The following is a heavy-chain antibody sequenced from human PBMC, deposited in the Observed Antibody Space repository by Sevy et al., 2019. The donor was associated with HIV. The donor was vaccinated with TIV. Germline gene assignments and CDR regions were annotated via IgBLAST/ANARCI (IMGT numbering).Heavy chain of an antibody. CDR1: GGTFSSYA. CDR3: ARVEMATIIGWFDP. V-gene: IGHV1-69*13. Sequence: ASVKVSCKASGGTFSSYAISWVRQAPGQGLEWMGGIIPIFGTGNYAQKFQGRVTITADESTSTAYMELSSLRSEDTAVYYCARVEMATIIGWFDPWGQGTLVTVSS. D-gene: IGHD5-12*01. J-gene: IGHJ5*02. CDR2: IIPIFGTG.